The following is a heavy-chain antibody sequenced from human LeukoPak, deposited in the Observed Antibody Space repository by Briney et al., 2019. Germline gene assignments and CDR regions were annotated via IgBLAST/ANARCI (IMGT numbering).Heavy chain of an antibody. D-gene: IGHD4-11*01. CDR1: GFTFDDYA. Sequence: GRSLRLSCAASGFTFDDYAMHWVRQAPGKGLEWVSSISWNSGSIGYADSVKGRFTISRDNAKNTLYLRMNSLRAEDTALYYCAKNTGDYTVYYFDYWGQGTLVTVSS. J-gene: IGHJ4*02. CDR3: AKNTGDYTVYYFDY. CDR2: ISWNSGSI. V-gene: IGHV3-9*01.